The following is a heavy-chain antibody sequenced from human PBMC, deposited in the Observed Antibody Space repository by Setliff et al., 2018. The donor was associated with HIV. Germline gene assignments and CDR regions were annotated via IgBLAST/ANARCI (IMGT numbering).Heavy chain of an antibody. Sequence: ASVKVSCKASGYTFTSYYMLWVRQAPGQGLEWMGIINPSGGSTSYAQKFQGRVTMTRDTSTSTVYMELSSLRSEDTAVYYCARVAGYCSSTSCSKPYDHWGQGTLVTVSS. J-gene: IGHJ5*02. V-gene: IGHV1-46*01. CDR3: ARVAGYCSSTSCSKPYDH. CDR1: GYTFTSYY. CDR2: INPSGGST. D-gene: IGHD2-2*01.